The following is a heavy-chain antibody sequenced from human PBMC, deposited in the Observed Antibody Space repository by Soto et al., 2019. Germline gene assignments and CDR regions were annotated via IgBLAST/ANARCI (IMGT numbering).Heavy chain of an antibody. J-gene: IGHJ4*02. CDR3: AKDRVESGLGEIDY. CDR1: GFRFSNNG. V-gene: IGHV3-30*18. D-gene: IGHD3-16*01. CDR2: ISYDGSKK. Sequence: GGSLRLSCAASGFRFSNNGMHWVRQAPGKGLEWVAIISYDGSKKYYADSVKGRFTISRDNSKNTLYLQMNSLRVEDTAVYYCAKDRVESGLGEIDYWGRGTLVTVSS.